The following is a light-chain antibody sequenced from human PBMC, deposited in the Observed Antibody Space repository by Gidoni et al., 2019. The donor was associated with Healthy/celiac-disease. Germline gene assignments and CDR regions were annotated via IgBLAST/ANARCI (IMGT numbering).Light chain of an antibody. CDR2: RKN. CDR3: AAWDDSLSGHVV. CDR1: SSNIGSNY. Sequence: QSVLTQPPSASGTPGQRVTISCSGSSSNIGSNYVYWYQQLPGTAPKILIYRKNQRPSGVPDRFYGSKSGTAASRAISGLRSEDEADYYCAAWDDSLSGHVVFGGGTKLTVL. J-gene: IGLJ2*01. V-gene: IGLV1-47*01.